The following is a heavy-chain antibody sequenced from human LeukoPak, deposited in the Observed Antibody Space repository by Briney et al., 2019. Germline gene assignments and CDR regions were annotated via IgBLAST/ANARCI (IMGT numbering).Heavy chain of an antibody. CDR3: ASLPRGLTGGYMDV. V-gene: IGHV3-21*01. CDR2: ISSSSSYI. Sequence: GGSLRLSCAASGFTFSSYSMNWVRQAPGKGLEWVSSISSSSSYIYYADSVKGRFTISRDNAKNSLYLQMNGLRAKDTAVYYCASLPRGLTGGYMDVWGKGTTVTVSS. J-gene: IGHJ6*03. CDR1: GFTFSSYS. D-gene: IGHD2-8*02.